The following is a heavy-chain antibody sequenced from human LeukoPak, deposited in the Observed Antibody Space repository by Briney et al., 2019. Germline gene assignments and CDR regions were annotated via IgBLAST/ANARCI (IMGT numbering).Heavy chain of an antibody. CDR1: GYSFTSYW. CDR3: ARVGGGSYLGGGYYFDY. Sequence: GESLKISCKGSGYSFTSYWIGWVRQMPGKGLEWMGIIYPGDSDTRYSPSFQGQVTISADKSISTAYLQWSSLKASDTATYYCARVGGGSYLGGGYYFDYWGQGTLVNVSS. V-gene: IGHV5-51*01. CDR2: IYPGDSDT. D-gene: IGHD1-26*01. J-gene: IGHJ4*02.